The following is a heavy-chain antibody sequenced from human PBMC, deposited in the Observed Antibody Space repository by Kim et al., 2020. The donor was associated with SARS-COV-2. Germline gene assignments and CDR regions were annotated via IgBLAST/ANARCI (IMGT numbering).Heavy chain of an antibody. Sequence: GGSLRLSCTASGFTFGDYAMSWFRQAPGKGLEWVGFIRSKAYGGTTEYAASVKGRFTISRDDSKSIAYLQMNSLKTEDTAVYYCTSVYYYDSSGYYYDAFDIWGQGTMVTVSS. CDR3: TSVYYYDSSGYYYDAFDI. J-gene: IGHJ3*02. V-gene: IGHV3-49*03. CDR2: IRSKAYGGTT. CDR1: GFTFGDYA. D-gene: IGHD3-22*01.